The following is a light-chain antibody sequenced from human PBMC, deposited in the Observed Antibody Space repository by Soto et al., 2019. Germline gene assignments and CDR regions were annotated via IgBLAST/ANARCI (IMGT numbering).Light chain of an antibody. Sequence: EVVLTQSPDTLSLSPGERATLSCWASQSVSSNLAWYQQRPGQAPRLLIYAASQRATGIPARFSGSGSGTDFTLTISSLEPEDFAVYYCQQRSNWFLTFGGGTKVDIK. J-gene: IGKJ4*01. CDR2: AAS. CDR3: QQRSNWFLT. CDR1: QSVSSN. V-gene: IGKV3-11*01.